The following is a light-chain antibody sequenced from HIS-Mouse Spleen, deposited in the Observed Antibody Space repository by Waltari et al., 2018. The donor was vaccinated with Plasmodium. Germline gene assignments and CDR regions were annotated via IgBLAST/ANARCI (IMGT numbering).Light chain of an antibody. CDR2: QDS. J-gene: IGLJ2*01. CDR3: RAWDSSTAWV. V-gene: IGLV3-1*01. CDR1: KLGDKY. Sequence: SYELTQPPSVSVSPGQTASITCSGDKLGDKYACWYQQKQGQSPVLVIYQDSKRPSGIPERFSGSNSGNTATLTISGTQAMDEADYYCRAWDSSTAWVFGGGTKLTVL.